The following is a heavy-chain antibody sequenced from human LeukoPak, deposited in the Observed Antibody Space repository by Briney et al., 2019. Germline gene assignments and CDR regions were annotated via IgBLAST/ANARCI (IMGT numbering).Heavy chain of an antibody. D-gene: IGHD3-10*01. V-gene: IGHV3-20*04. CDR3: ARITPYYGSGSYSVLSSFDI. CDR1: GFTFDDYG. Sequence: PGGSLRLSCAASGFTFDDYGMSWVRQAPGKGLEWVSGINWNGGNTGYADSVKGRFTISRDNAKNSLYLQMNSLRAEDTALYYCARITPYYGSGSYSVLSSFDIWGQGTMVTVSS. J-gene: IGHJ3*02. CDR2: INWNGGNT.